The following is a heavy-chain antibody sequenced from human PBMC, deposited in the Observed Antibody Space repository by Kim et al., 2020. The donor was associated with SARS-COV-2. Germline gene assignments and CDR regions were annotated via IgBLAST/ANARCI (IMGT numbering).Heavy chain of an antibody. D-gene: IGHD3-16*01. J-gene: IGHJ3*01. Sequence: SETLSLTCTVSDGPISSAGHYWSWIRQRPGEGLQWIGYIYFSGGTYYNPSLKSRVSISLDTSKRQFSLEVTSVTAADTAVYFCARGSGSPGPIMGRAFDVWGQGTMDTVSS. V-gene: IGHV4-31*03. CDR2: IYFSGGT. CDR1: DGPISSAGHY. CDR3: ARGSGSPGPIMGRAFDV.